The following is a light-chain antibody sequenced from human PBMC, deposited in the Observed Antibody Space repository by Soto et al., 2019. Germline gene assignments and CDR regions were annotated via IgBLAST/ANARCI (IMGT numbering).Light chain of an antibody. CDR1: QSIGSA. Sequence: IVLTQSPGTLSLSARAGASLWCRASQSIGSAVAWYHQRPGQAPRLLIFDASIRVPTTPARFSGSVSGTEFTLTISSLEPEDFAVYFCQQYADRPRTFGQGTKVDIK. CDR2: DAS. V-gene: IGKV3-15*01. CDR3: QQYADRPRT. J-gene: IGKJ1*01.